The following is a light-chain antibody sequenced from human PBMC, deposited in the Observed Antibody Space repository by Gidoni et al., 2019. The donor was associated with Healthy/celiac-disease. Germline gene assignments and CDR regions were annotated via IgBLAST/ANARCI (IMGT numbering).Light chain of an antibody. CDR2: EVS. V-gene: IGLV2-14*01. CDR3: SSYTSSSTPLYV. CDR1: SSVVGGYNY. J-gene: IGLJ1*01. Sequence: QSALTQPASVSGSPGQSITNSCTGTSSVVGGYNYVSLYQQHPGKAPKLMTYEVSNRPSGVSNRFSGSKSGNTASLTISGRQAEDEADYYCSSYTSSSTPLYVFGTGTKVTVL.